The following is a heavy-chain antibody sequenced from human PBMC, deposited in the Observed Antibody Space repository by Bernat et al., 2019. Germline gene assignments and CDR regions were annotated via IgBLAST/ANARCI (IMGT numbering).Heavy chain of an antibody. V-gene: IGHV3-21*01. CDR1: GFTLSSYS. Sequence: EVQLVESGGGLVKPGGSLRLSCAASGFTLSSYSMNWVRQAPGKGLEWVSSISSSSSYIYYADSVKGRFTISRDNAKNSLYLQMNSLRAEDTAVYYCARESVMVQGGIGVFDYWGQGTLVTVSS. D-gene: IGHD3-10*01. CDR3: ARESVMVQGGIGVFDY. J-gene: IGHJ4*02. CDR2: ISSSSSYI.